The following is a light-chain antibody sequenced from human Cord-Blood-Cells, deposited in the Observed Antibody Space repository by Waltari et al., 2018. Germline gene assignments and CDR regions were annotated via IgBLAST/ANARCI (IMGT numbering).Light chain of an antibody. CDR2: AAS. J-gene: IGKJ5*01. V-gene: IGKV1-39*01. CDR3: QQSYSTPT. CDR1: QSISSY. Sequence: DIQMTQSPSSLSASVGDRVTIPCRASQSISSYLNWYQQKPGKAPKLLIYAASSLQSGVPSRFSGSGSGTEFTLTISSLQPEDFATYYCQQSYSTPTFGQGTRLEIK.